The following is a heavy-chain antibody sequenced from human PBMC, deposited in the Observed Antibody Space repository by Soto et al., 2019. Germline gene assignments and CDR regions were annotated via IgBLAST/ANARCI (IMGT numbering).Heavy chain of an antibody. D-gene: IGHD5-18*01. CDR3: ARVGRDTWLQLWNFDY. Sequence: SETLSLTCTVSGGSISSYYWSWIRQPPGKGLEWIGYIYYTGSTNYNPSLKSRVTISVDTSKNQFSLKLSSVTAADTAVYYCARVGRDTWLQLWNFDYWVQGTLVTVS. CDR1: GGSISSYY. V-gene: IGHV4-59*01. CDR2: IYYTGST. J-gene: IGHJ4*02.